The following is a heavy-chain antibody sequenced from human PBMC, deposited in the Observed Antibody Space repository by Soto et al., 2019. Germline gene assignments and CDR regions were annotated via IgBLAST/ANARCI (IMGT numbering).Heavy chain of an antibody. D-gene: IGHD3-3*01. J-gene: IGHJ3*02. V-gene: IGHV3-48*02. CDR2: ISSSSSTI. CDR1: GFTFSSYS. CDR3: ARDRRSGVLRFLEWLFKNDAFDI. Sequence: EVQLVESGGGLVQPGGSLRLSCAASGFTFSSYSMNWVRQAPGKGLEWVSYISSSSSTIYYADSVKGRFTISRDNAKNSLYLQMNSLRDEDTAVYYCARDRRSGVLRFLEWLFKNDAFDIWGQGTMVTVSS.